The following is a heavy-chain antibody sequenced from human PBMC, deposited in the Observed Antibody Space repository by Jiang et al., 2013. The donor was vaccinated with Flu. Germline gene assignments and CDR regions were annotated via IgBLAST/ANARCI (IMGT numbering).Heavy chain of an antibody. CDR3: ARAPNGASGGVPLHGVPLHYFDQ. D-gene: IGHD4-17*01. CDR1: GGSISSGAYY. Sequence: GPGLVKPSQTLSLTCTVSGGSISSGAYYWTWIRQPSGKGLEWIGRIHTTGDINYNSSFKSRVSISRDTAKNQISLKLRSMTAADTAVYYCARAPNGASGGVPLHGVPLHYFDQWGQGALVTVSS. J-gene: IGHJ4*02. CDR2: IHTTGDI. V-gene: IGHV4-61*02.